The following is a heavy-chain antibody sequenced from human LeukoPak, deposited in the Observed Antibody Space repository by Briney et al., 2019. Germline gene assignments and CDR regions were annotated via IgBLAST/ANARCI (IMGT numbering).Heavy chain of an antibody. CDR2: MYSTGSN. D-gene: IGHD5-12*01. CDR1: GGSISGYF. J-gene: IGHJ4*02. CDR3: AREPTSGREPTSGRPLDY. V-gene: IGHV4-4*07. Sequence: PSETLSLTCTVSGGSISGYFWTWIRQPAAKGLEWIGRMYSTGSNNYNPSLKSRVTMSLDTSKNHFSLNLTSVTAADTAVYYCAREPTSGREPTSGRPLDYWGQGTLVTVSS.